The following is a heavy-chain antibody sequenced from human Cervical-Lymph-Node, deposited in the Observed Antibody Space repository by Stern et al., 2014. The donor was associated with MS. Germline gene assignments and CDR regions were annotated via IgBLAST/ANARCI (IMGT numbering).Heavy chain of an antibody. Sequence: QLVQSGSEWKKPGASVKVSCKASGYDFRRYAMNWVRQAPGQGLEWMGWINSATGDPVYAQDFAGRFVFSLDTSARTAYLQIVSLRTEDTAIYYCTSRGAGEFGVSPTGSWGQGTLVTVSS. V-gene: IGHV7-4-1*01. CDR2: INSATGDP. J-gene: IGHJ5*02. CDR3: TSRGAGEFGVSPTGS. CDR1: GYDFRRYA. D-gene: IGHD2-21*01.